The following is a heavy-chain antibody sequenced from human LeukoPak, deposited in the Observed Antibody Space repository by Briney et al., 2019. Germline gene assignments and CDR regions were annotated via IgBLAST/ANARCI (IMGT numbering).Heavy chain of an antibody. V-gene: IGHV5-51*01. Sequence: GESLKISCQGSGYSFTTYWIGWVRQMPGKGLEWMGTIYPGDSDTRYSPSFQGQVTISADKSISTAYLQWSSLKASDTAMYYCARRWFGEVLSAFDYWGQGTLVTVSS. CDR3: ARRWFGEVLSAFDY. J-gene: IGHJ4*02. CDR1: GYSFTTYW. D-gene: IGHD3-10*01. CDR2: IYPGDSDT.